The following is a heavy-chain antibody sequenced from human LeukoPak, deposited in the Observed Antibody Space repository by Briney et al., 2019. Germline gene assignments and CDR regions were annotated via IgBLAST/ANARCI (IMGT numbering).Heavy chain of an antibody. CDR1: GGSISSYY. CDR3: ARGRRYCSSTSCRTLDY. D-gene: IGHD2-2*01. CDR2: IYYSGST. Sequence: SETLSLTCTVSGGSISSYYWSWIRQPPGKGLEWIGYIYYSGSTNYNPSLKSRVTISVDTSKNQFSLKLSSVTAADTAVYYCARGRRYCSSTSCRTLDYWGQGTLVTVSS. V-gene: IGHV4-59*12. J-gene: IGHJ4*02.